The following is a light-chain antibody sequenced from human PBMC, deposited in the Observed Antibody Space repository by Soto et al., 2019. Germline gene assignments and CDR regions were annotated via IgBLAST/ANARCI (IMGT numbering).Light chain of an antibody. Sequence: EIVLTQSPGILSLSPGERATLSCRASQSVSDMYLAWYQQKPGQAPRLLIYASNRATGIPDRFSGSGSGTDFTLTISRLEPEDFAVYYCQHYGTSALFGPGTKVEIK. J-gene: IGKJ3*01. CDR2: AS. CDR3: QHYGTSAL. CDR1: QSVSDMY. V-gene: IGKV3-20*01.